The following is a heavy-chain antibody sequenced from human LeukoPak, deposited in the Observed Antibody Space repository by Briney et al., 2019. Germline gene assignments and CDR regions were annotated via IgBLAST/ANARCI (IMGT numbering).Heavy chain of an antibody. V-gene: IGHV3-33*01. CDR1: GFTFSSYG. D-gene: IGHD6-13*01. Sequence: GGSLRLSCAASGFTFSSYGMHWVRQAPGKGLEWVSVIWYDGTNKYYADSVKGRFTISRDNSKNTLYLQMNSLRAEDTAVYYCASGRAAAGTGYYFDYWGQGTLVTVSS. CDR2: IWYDGTNK. J-gene: IGHJ4*02. CDR3: ASGRAAAGTGYYFDY.